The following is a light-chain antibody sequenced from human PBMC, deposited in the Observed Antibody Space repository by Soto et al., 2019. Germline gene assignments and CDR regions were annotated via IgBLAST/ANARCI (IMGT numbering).Light chain of an antibody. V-gene: IGKV3-20*01. CDR1: QTIMNNY. CDR3: QQYVWPPQLT. CDR2: GTS. Sequence: EIVLTQSPATLSLSPGEGATLSCRASQTIMNNYIAWYQQKPGQAPRLLIYGTSFRDAGIPDRFSGSGSGTDFTLTISRLEPDDFGVYYCQQYVWPPQLTFGPGTKVDVK. J-gene: IGKJ3*01.